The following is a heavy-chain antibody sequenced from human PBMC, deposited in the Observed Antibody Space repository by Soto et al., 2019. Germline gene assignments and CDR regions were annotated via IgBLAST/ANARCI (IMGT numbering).Heavy chain of an antibody. D-gene: IGHD6-13*01. CDR2: IYYSGTT. CDR1: GGSISSSSYY. J-gene: IGHJ5*02. CDR3: ARRPSSSWYP. Sequence: SETLSLTCTVSGGSISSSSYYWGWIRQPPGKGLEWIGSIYYSGTTYYNPSLKSRVTISVDTSKNQFSLKLSSVTAADTAVYYCARRPSSSWYPWGLGTLVTVSS. V-gene: IGHV4-39*01.